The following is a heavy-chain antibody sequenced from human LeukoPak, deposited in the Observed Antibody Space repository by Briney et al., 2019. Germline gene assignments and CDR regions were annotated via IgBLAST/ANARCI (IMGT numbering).Heavy chain of an antibody. V-gene: IGHV4-59*01. CDR2: IYYSGST. D-gene: IGHD6-13*01. J-gene: IGHJ6*03. Sequence: SETLSLTCTVSGGSISSYYWSWIRQPPGKGLEWIGYIYYSGSTNYNPSLKSRVTISVDTSKNQFSLKLSSVTAADTAVYYCARAALYYYYYYMDVWGKGTTVTVSS. CDR1: GGSISSYY. CDR3: ARAALYYYYYYMDV.